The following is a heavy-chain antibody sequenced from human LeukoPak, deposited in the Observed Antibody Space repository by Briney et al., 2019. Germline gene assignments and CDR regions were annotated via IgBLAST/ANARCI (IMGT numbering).Heavy chain of an antibody. V-gene: IGHV3-64*01. D-gene: IGHD3-9*01. Sequence: GGSLRLSCEVSGFTFSSYAFHWVRQAPGKGLEYVSAINANGDNTYYSNSVKGRFTISRDNSKNTLYLQMGSLRTEDMAVYYCARVPMLTGSYYFDYWGQGILVTVSS. CDR1: GFTFSSYA. CDR3: ARVPMLTGSYYFDY. CDR2: INANGDNT. J-gene: IGHJ4*02.